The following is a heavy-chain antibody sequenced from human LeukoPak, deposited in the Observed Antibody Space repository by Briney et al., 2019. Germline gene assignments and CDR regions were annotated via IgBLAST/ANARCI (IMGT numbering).Heavy chain of an antibody. CDR2: ISAYNGNT. CDR1: GYTFTSYG. Sequence: ASVKVSCKASGYTFTSYGISWVRQAPGQGLEWMGWISAYNGNTNYAQKLQGRVTMTTDTSTSTAYMELRSLRSDDTAVYYCARESSLSIVGATLDYWGQGTLVTVSS. D-gene: IGHD1-26*01. CDR3: ARESSLSIVGATLDY. V-gene: IGHV1-18*01. J-gene: IGHJ4*02.